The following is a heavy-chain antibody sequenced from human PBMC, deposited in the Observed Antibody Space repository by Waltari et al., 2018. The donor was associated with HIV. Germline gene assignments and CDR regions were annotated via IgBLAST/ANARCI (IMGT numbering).Heavy chain of an antibody. CDR1: GGSLSSGLYY. CDR2: IYSTGTT. CDR3: ARGDVGDFWSGFFSL. V-gene: IGHV4-61*02. J-gene: IGHJ4*02. D-gene: IGHD3-3*01. Sequence: QVQLQESGPGLVRPSEALSLTCTVSGGSLSSGLYYWSWVRQPAGKGLEWIGRIYSTGTTNYNPARMSRATISIDTSKNQLSLKRTSVTAADTAMYYCARGDVGDFWSGFFSLWGQGTQVTVSS.